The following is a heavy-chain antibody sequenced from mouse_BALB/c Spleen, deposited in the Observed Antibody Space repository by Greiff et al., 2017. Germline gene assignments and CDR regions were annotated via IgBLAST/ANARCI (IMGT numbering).Heavy chain of an antibody. Sequence: VQLQQSGPGLVAPSQSLSITCTVSGFSLTSYDISWIRQPPGKGLEWLGVIWTGGGTNYNSAFMSRLSISKDNSKSQVFLKMNSLQTDDTAIYYCVRVYGNYYYAMDYWGQGTSVTVSS. CDR2: IWTGGGT. D-gene: IGHD2-1*01. CDR3: VRVYGNYYYAMDY. CDR1: GFSLTSYD. J-gene: IGHJ4*01. V-gene: IGHV2-9-2*01.